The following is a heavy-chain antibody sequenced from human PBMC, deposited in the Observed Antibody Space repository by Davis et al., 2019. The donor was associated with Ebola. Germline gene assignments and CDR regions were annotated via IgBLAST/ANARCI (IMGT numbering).Heavy chain of an antibody. CDR1: GFTFSSYA. Sequence: GESLKISCAASGFTFSSYAMHWVRQAPGKGLEWVAVISYDGSNKYYADSVKGRFTISRDNSKNTLYLQMNSLRAEDTAVYYCAREERIAAAIDYWGQGTLVTVSS. CDR3: AREERIAAAIDY. V-gene: IGHV3-30-3*01. J-gene: IGHJ4*02. CDR2: ISYDGSNK. D-gene: IGHD6-13*01.